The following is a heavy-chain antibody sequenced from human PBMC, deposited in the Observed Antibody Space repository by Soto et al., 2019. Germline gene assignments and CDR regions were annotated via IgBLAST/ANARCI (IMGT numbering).Heavy chain of an antibody. Sequence: SETLSLTCTVSGGSISSSSYYWGWIRQPPGKGLEWIGSIYYSGSTYYNPSLKSRVTISVDTSKNQFSLKLSSVTAADTAVYYCASNKGGPPGGSSQMGYWGQGTLVTVSS. V-gene: IGHV4-39*01. CDR2: IYYSGST. CDR1: GGSISSSSYY. CDR3: ASNKGGPPGGSSQMGY. D-gene: IGHD2-15*01. J-gene: IGHJ4*02.